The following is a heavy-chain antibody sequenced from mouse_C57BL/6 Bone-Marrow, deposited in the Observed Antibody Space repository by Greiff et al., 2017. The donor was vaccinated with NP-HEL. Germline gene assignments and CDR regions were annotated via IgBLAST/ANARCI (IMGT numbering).Heavy chain of an antibody. CDR1: GFSLTSYG. D-gene: IGHD1-1*01. V-gene: IGHV2-6*01. CDR3: ASSYYGSAMDY. CDR2: IWGVGST. J-gene: IGHJ4*01. Sequence: VMLVESGPGLVAPSQSLSITCTVSGFSLTSYGVDWVRQSPGKGLEWLGVIWGVGSTNYNSALKSRLSISKDNSKSQVFLKMNSLQTDDTAMYYCASSYYGSAMDYWGQGTSVTVSS.